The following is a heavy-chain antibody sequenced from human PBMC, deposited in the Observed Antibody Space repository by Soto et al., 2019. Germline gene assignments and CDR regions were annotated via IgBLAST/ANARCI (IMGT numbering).Heavy chain of an antibody. V-gene: IGHV3-23*01. D-gene: IGHD5-18*01. CDR3: AKDLWGYSYGEPDY. J-gene: IGHJ4*02. CDR1: GFTFSSYA. Sequence: EVQLLESGGGLVQPGGSLRLSCAASGFTFSSYAMSWVRQAPGKGLEWVSAISGSGGSTYYADSVKGRFTISRDNSKNTLYLQMNSLRAVDTAVYYCAKDLWGYSYGEPDYWGQGTLVTVSS. CDR2: ISGSGGST.